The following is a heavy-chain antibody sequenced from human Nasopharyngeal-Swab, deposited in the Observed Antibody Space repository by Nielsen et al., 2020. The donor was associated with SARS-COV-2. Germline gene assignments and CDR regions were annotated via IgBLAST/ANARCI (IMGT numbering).Heavy chain of an antibody. CDR3: ASDSSSWYAYFDY. CDR2: ISWNSGSI. J-gene: IGHJ4*02. Sequence: SLRLSCAASGFTFDDYAMHWVRQAPGKGLEWVSGISWNSGSIGYADSVKGRFTISRDNAKNSLYLQMNSLRAEDTALYYCASDSSSWYAYFDYWGQGTLVTVSS. D-gene: IGHD6-13*01. V-gene: IGHV3-9*01. CDR1: GFTFDDYA.